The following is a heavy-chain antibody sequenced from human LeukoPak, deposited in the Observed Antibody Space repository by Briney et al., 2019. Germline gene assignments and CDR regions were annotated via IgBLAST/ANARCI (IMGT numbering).Heavy chain of an antibody. Sequence: SETLSLTCSVSGGSVSSGNYYWSWIRQPPGKGLEWIGYIYYSGSTNYNPSLKSRVTISVDTSKNQFSLKLSSVTAADTAVYYCARDNMGSLDYWGQGILVTVSS. J-gene: IGHJ4*02. CDR2: IYYSGST. D-gene: IGHD1-26*01. V-gene: IGHV4-61*01. CDR3: ARDNMGSLDY. CDR1: GGSVSSGNYY.